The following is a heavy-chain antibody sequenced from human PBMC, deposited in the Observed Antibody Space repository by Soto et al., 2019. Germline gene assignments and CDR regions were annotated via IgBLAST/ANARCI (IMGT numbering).Heavy chain of an antibody. J-gene: IGHJ6*03. CDR1: GFTFSSYS. CDR2: ISSSSSYI. V-gene: IGHV3-21*01. D-gene: IGHD2-2*01. Sequence: GGSLRLSCAASGFTFSSYSMNWVRQAPGKGLEWVSSISSSSSYIYYADSVKGRFTISRDNAKNSLYLQMNSLRAEDTAVYYCARDHCSSTSCYVDYYYYYMDVWGKGTTVTVSS. CDR3: ARDHCSSTSCYVDYYYYYMDV.